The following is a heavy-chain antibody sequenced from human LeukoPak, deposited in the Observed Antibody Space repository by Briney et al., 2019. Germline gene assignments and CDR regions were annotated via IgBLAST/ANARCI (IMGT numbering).Heavy chain of an antibody. Sequence: ASVKVSCKASGYTFTSYGISWVRQAPGQGLEWMGWFSAYNGNTNYAQKLQGRVTMTTDTSTSTAYMELRSLRSDDTAVYYCARDPGPDCGGDCYSDYWGQGTLVTVSS. J-gene: IGHJ4*02. CDR2: FSAYNGNT. V-gene: IGHV1-18*01. D-gene: IGHD2-21*01. CDR1: GYTFTSYG. CDR3: ARDPGPDCGGDCYSDY.